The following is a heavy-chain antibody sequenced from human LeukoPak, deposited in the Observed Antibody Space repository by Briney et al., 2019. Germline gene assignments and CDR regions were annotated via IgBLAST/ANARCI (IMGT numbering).Heavy chain of an antibody. J-gene: IGHJ3*02. Sequence: ASVKVSCKASGYTFTSYYMHWVRQAPGQGLEWMGIINPSGGSTSYAQKFQGRVTMTRDMSTSTVYMELSSLRSEDTAVYYCAGTGIAVAGDGGAFDIWGQGTMVTVSS. V-gene: IGHV1-46*01. CDR1: GYTFTSYY. D-gene: IGHD6-19*01. CDR3: AGTGIAVAGDGGAFDI. CDR2: INPSGGST.